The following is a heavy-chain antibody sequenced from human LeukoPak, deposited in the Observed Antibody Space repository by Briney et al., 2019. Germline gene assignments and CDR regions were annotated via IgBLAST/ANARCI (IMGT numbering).Heavy chain of an antibody. V-gene: IGHV1-8*03. CDR3: ARAPAQRISAARLVREYAFDI. CDR2: MNPYSGNT. D-gene: IGHD6-19*01. CDR1: GYTFTNYD. Sequence: GASVKVSCKASGYTFTNYDIHWVRQATGQGLEWMGWMNPYSGNTGYAQNFQGRITITRNTSISTAYMELSSLRSDDTAVYYCARAPAQRISAARLVREYAFDIWGQGTMVTVSS. J-gene: IGHJ3*02.